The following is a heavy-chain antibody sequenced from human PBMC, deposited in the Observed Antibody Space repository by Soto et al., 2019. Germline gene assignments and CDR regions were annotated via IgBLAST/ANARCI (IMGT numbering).Heavy chain of an antibody. V-gene: IGHV3-53*01. CDR1: VFTVSSNY. J-gene: IGHJ6*02. CDR2: IYSGGST. CDR3: ARDYADGGPYYYGMDV. D-gene: IGHD3-10*01. Sequence: GWSLRLSCASSVFTVSSNYMSWVRQAPGKGLEWVSVIYSGGSTYYADSVKGRFTISRDNSKNTLYLQVNSLRAEDTAVYYCARDYADGGPYYYGMDVWGQGTTVTVSS.